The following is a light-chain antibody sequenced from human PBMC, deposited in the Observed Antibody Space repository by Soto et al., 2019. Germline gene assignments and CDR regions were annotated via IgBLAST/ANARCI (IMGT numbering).Light chain of an antibody. V-gene: IGKV1-9*01. J-gene: IGKJ4*01. CDR2: EAS. Sequence: DIRLTQSPSFLSASVGDRVTITCRASQGISSYLVWYQQKPGKAPKLLIYEASSLQSGVPSRFSGSGSGTEVTLTISSLQPEDSATYYCQHFSSYPLTFGGGTKVEIE. CDR1: QGISSY. CDR3: QHFSSYPLT.